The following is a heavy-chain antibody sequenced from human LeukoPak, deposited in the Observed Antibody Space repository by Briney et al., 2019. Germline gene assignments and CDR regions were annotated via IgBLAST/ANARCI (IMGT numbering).Heavy chain of an antibody. CDR1: GFTVSSNY. V-gene: IGHV3-53*01. Sequence: GGSLRLSCAASGFTVSSNYMSWVRQAPGKGLEWVSVIYSGGSTYYADSVKGRFTISRDNSKNTLYLQMNSLRAEDTAVYYCARDECSGGGAFDIWGQGTMVTVSS. CDR2: IYSGGST. J-gene: IGHJ3*02. D-gene: IGHD2-15*01. CDR3: ARDECSGGGAFDI.